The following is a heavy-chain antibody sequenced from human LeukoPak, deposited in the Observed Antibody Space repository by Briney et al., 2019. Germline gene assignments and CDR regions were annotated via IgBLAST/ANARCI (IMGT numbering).Heavy chain of an antibody. CDR2: IYYSGST. J-gene: IGHJ4*02. CDR1: GGSISSYY. Sequence: SETLSLTCTVSGGSISSYYWSWIRQPPGKGLEWIGYIYYSGSTNYNPSLKSRVTISVDTSKNQFSLKLSSVTAEDTAVYYCARAGDWGNFDYWGQGTLVTVSS. D-gene: IGHD2-21*02. CDR3: ARAGDWGNFDY. V-gene: IGHV4-59*01.